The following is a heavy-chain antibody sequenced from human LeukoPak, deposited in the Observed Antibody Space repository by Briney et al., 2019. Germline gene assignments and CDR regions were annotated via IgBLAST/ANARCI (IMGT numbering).Heavy chain of an antibody. V-gene: IGHV2-70*11. CDR3: ARIATAPNSYLDY. CDR2: IDWDDDK. J-gene: IGHJ4*02. Sequence: SGPALVKPTQTLTLTCTFSGFSLSTSGMCVTWIRQPPGKALEWLARIDWDDDKYYSTSLKTRLTISKDTSKTQVVLTVTNMDPVDTATYYCARIATAPNSYLDYWGQGTLVTVSS. CDR1: GFSLSTSGMC. D-gene: IGHD4/OR15-4a*01.